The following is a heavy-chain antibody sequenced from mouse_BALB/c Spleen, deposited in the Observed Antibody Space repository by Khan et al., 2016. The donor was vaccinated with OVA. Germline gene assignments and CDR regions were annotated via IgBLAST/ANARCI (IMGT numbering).Heavy chain of an antibody. CDR2: ISYSGST. D-gene: IGHD1-2*01. CDR3: ARTARIKY. J-gene: IGHJ2*01. CDR1: GYSIPSGYG. V-gene: IGHV3-2*02. Sequence: EVKLEESGPGLVKPSQSLSLTCTVTGYSIPSGYGWNWIRQFPGNQLEWMGYISYSGSTNYNPSLKSRLSITRDTSKNQFFLQLNSVTTEDTATYYCARTARIKYWGQGTTLTVSS.